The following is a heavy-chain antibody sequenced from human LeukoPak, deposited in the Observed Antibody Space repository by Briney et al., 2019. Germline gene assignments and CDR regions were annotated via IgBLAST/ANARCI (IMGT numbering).Heavy chain of an antibody. CDR2: IYTSGST. CDR3: ARLEYSSSPPGEDFDY. J-gene: IGHJ4*02. Sequence: SQTLSLTCTVSGGSISSGSYYWSWIRQPAGKGLEWIGRIYTSGSTNYNPSLKSRVTISVDTSKNQFSLKLSSVTAADTAVYYCARLEYSSSPPGEDFDYWGQGTLVTVSS. V-gene: IGHV4-61*02. CDR1: GGSISSGSYY. D-gene: IGHD6-13*01.